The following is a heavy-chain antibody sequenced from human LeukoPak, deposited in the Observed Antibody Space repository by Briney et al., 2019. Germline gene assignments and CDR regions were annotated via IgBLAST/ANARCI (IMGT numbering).Heavy chain of an antibody. CDR2: IYYSGST. V-gene: IGHV4-31*03. CDR1: GGSISSGGYY. J-gene: IGHJ4*02. Sequence: PSQTLSLTCTVSGGSISSGGYYWSWIRQHPGKGLEWIGYIYYSGSTYYNPSLKSRVTISVDTSKNQFSLKLSSVTAADTAVYYCARLRGYNGYDRPRESDYWGQGTLVTVSS. CDR3: ARLRGYNGYDRPRESDY. D-gene: IGHD5-12*01.